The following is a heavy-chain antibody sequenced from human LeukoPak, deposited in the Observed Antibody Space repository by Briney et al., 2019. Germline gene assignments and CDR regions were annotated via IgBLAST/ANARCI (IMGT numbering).Heavy chain of an antibody. J-gene: IGHJ5*02. CDR1: GGSITSYY. Sequence: PSETLSLTCTVSGGSITSYYWSWIRQPPGKGLEWIGYVYYSGSTNYNPSLKSRVTISIDTSNNQFSLKLSSVTAADTAVYYCAGEMGNRFDPWGQGTLVTVSS. V-gene: IGHV4-59*01. CDR3: AGEMGNRFDP. D-gene: IGHD3-16*01. CDR2: VYYSGST.